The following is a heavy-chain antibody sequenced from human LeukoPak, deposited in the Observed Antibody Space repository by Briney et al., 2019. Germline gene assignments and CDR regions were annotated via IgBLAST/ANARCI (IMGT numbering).Heavy chain of an antibody. D-gene: IGHD5-12*01. Sequence: ASVTVSCKASGYTFTSYDINWVRQATGQGLEWMGWMNPNSGNTGYAQKFQGRDTITRNTSISTAYMELSSLRSEDTAVYYCARGDRVATRRYYYYYYYMDVWGKGTTVTISS. J-gene: IGHJ6*03. CDR1: GYTFTSYD. CDR3: ARGDRVATRRYYYYYYYMDV. CDR2: MNPNSGNT. V-gene: IGHV1-8*01.